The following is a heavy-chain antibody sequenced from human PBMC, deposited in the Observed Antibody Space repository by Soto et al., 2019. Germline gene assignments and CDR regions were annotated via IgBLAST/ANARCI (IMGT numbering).Heavy chain of an antibody. D-gene: IGHD2-2*01. CDR2: IYYSGST. CDR3: ARLNFGGGPAFDY. V-gene: IGHV4-59*01. Sequence: SETLSLTCTVSGGYISSYYWSCIRQPPGKGLEWIGYIYYSGSTNYNPSLKSRVTISVDTSKNQFSLKLSSVTAADTAVYYCARLNFGGGPAFDYWGQGTLVTVSS. CDR1: GGYISSYY. J-gene: IGHJ4*02.